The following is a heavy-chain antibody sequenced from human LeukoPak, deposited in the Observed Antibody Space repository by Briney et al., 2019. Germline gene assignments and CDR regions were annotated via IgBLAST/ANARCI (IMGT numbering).Heavy chain of an antibody. V-gene: IGHV3-23*01. J-gene: IGHJ4*02. D-gene: IGHD1-14*01. CDR3: AKGNTITPDY. Sequence: GGSLRLSCAASGFTFSNYPMNWVRQAPGKGLEWVSAITSDGSRTYNADSVKGRFTISRDNTKNTLYLQMNGLRADDTPVYYCAKGNTITPDYWGQGTLVTVSS. CDR2: ITSDGSRT. CDR1: GFTFSNYP.